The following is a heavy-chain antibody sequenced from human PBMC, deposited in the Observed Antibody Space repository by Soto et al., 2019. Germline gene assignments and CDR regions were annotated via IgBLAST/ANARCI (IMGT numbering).Heavy chain of an antibody. CDR3: ALDIVVVPAAMGYYYMDV. V-gene: IGHV1-69*02. CDR2: IIPILGIA. D-gene: IGHD2-2*03. Sequence: QVQLVQSGAEVKKPRSSVKVSCKASGGTFSSYTISWVRQAPGQGLEWMGRIIPILGIANYAQKFQGRVTITAHKSKRTAYMELSSLRSEDTAVYYCALDIVVVPAAMGYYYMDVWGKGTTVTVSS. CDR1: GGTFSSYT. J-gene: IGHJ6*03.